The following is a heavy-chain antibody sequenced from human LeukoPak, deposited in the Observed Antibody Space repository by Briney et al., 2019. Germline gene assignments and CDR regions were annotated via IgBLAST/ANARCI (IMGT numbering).Heavy chain of an antibody. CDR1: GGSISSSTYY. D-gene: IGHD3-3*01. CDR3: ARDLRVFTIFGVVIFLSN. V-gene: IGHV4-39*07. J-gene: IGHJ4*02. CDR2: IYYSGTT. Sequence: SETLSLTCTVSGGSISSSTYYWGWIRQPPGTGLEWIGSIYYSGTTYYNPSLKSRVTISVDTSKNQFSLKLSSVTAADTAVYYCARDLRVFTIFGVVIFLSNWGQGTLVTVSS.